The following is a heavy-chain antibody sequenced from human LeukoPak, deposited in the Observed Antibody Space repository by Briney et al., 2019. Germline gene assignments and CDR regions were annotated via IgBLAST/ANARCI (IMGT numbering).Heavy chain of an antibody. J-gene: IGHJ4*02. CDR1: GFTVSNDY. CDR2: IYGGGDT. V-gene: IGHV3-53*01. CDR3: TRLLPSSHHFFDS. D-gene: IGHD6-6*01. Sequence: GGSLRLSCAVSGFTVSNDYMSWVRQAPGKGLEWVSVIYGGGDTYYADSVRGRFTISRDNFENTLSLQMDSLRPEDTAVYYCTRLLPSSHHFFDSWGQGTLVTVSS.